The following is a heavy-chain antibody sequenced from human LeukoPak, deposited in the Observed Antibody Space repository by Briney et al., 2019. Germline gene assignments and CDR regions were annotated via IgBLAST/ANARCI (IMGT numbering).Heavy chain of an antibody. Sequence: ASVKVSCKASGYTFTGYYMYWVRQAPGQGLEWMGWINPNSGGTNYAQKFQGRVTMTRDTSISTAYMELSRLRSDDTAVYYCARGGEYSSNDFVCWVQGTLVTVAS. CDR2: INPNSGGT. CDR3: ARGGEYSSNDFVC. J-gene: IGHJ4*02. V-gene: IGHV1-2*02. CDR1: GYTFTGYY. D-gene: IGHD5-12*01.